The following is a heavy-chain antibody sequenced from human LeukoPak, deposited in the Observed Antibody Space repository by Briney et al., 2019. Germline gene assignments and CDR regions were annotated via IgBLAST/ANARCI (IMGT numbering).Heavy chain of an antibody. Sequence: GGSLRLSCAASGFTFSSYWMSWVRPAPGKGLEWVANIKQDGSEKYYVDSVKGRFTISRDNAKDSLYLQMNSLRAEDTAVYYCARVWSGYYYYMDVWGKGTTVTVSS. CDR1: GFTFSSYW. D-gene: IGHD3-3*01. V-gene: IGHV3-7*01. CDR3: ARVWSGYYYYMDV. J-gene: IGHJ6*03. CDR2: IKQDGSEK.